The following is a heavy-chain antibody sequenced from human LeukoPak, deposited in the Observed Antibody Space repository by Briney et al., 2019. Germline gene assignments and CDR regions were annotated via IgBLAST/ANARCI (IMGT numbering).Heavy chain of an antibody. D-gene: IGHD3-10*01. J-gene: IGHJ4*02. CDR1: GGSFSGYY. CDR3: ARDGLWFGELLYTKPLDY. CDR2: INHSGST. V-gene: IGHV4-34*01. Sequence: SETLSLTCAVYGGSFSGYYWSWIRQPPGMGLEWIGEINHSGSTNYNPSLKSRVTISVDTSKNQFSLKLSSVTAADTAVYYCARDGLWFGELLYTKPLDYWGQGTLVTVSS.